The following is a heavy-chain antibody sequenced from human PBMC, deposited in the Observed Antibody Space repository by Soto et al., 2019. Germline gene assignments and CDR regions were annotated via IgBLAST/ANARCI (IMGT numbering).Heavy chain of an antibody. CDR2: ISGSDDST. CDR1: GFTFSSYA. D-gene: IGHD6-6*01. V-gene: IGHV3-23*01. Sequence: EVQLLESGGGLVQPGESLRLSCAASGFTFSSYAMSWVRQARGKGLEWVSVISGSDDSTYYADSVKGRFTISRDNSKNTLYLQMNSLRAEDSAVYYCAKMSRSSTFDYWGQGTLVTVSS. J-gene: IGHJ4*02. CDR3: AKMSRSSTFDY.